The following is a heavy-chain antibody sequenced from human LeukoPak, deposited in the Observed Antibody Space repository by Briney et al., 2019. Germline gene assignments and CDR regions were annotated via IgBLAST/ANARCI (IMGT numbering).Heavy chain of an antibody. CDR1: GGSISSSSYY. Sequence: SETLSLTCTVSGGSISSSSYYWGWIRQPPGKGLEWIRSIYYSGSTYYNPSLKSRVTISVDTSKNQFSLKLSSVTAADTAVYYCSRPLGTAVADAFDIWGQGTMVTASS. D-gene: IGHD4-23*01. CDR3: SRPLGTAVADAFDI. J-gene: IGHJ3*02. V-gene: IGHV4-39*01. CDR2: IYYSGST.